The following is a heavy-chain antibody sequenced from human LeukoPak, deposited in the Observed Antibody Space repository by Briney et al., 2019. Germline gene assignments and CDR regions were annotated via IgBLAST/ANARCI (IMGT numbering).Heavy chain of an antibody. D-gene: IGHD3-22*01. CDR1: GGSISSYY. Sequence: PSETLSLTCTVSGGSISSYYWSWIRQPPGKGLEWIGYIYYSGSTNYNPSLKSRVTISVDTSKNQFSLKLSSVTAADTAVYYCASIPGYYDSSSSNYYYYGMDVWGQGTTVTVSS. V-gene: IGHV4-59*01. CDR3: ASIPGYYDSSSSNYYYYGMDV. J-gene: IGHJ6*02. CDR2: IYYSGST.